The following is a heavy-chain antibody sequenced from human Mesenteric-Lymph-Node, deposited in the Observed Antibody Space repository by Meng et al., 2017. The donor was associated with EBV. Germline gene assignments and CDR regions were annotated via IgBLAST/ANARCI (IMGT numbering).Heavy chain of an antibody. J-gene: IGHJ4*02. V-gene: IGHV4-4*02. Sequence: QVHLLESGPGMGKPSGTRSLTCAVCGDSISRGHWWNWVRQPPGKGLEWIGEVYLGDTTRYNPSLKSRVTISVDKSKNQFSLSVRSVTAADTVFYYCARSMIVGVYYFDYWGQGRLVTVSS. CDR2: VYLGDTT. D-gene: IGHD3-22*01. CDR3: ARSMIVGVYYFDY. CDR1: GDSISRGHW.